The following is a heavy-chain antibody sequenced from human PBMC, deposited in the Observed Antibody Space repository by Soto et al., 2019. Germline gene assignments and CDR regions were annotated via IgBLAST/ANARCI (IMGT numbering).Heavy chain of an antibody. CDR3: ARDPRDCDRGANCRHPF. D-gene: IGHD1-1*01. Sequence: GGSLRLSCAASGFTFSSSSMNWVRQAPGKGLEWVSSISSSSNDIYNADSVKGRFTISRDNAKNSLYLQMNSLRAEDTAVYYCARDPRDCDRGANCRHPFGGQGTLVTVSS. J-gene: IGHJ4*02. CDR1: GFTFSSSS. V-gene: IGHV3-21*01. CDR2: ISSSSNDI.